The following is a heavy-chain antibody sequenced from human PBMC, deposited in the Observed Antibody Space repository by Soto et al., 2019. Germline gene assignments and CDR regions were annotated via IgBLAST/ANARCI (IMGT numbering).Heavy chain of an antibody. V-gene: IGHV3-53*01. Sequence: EVQLVESGGGLIQPGESLRLSCAASGFTVSIGYMSWVRQAPGKGLEWVSTIYRDGSTYYADSVEGRFTISRDNSKNTLYLQMNSLRAEDTATYYCARGKGIGWYESSDYWGQGTLVTVSS. J-gene: IGHJ4*02. CDR1: GFTVSIGY. CDR2: IYRDGST. D-gene: IGHD6-19*01. CDR3: ARGKGIGWYESSDY.